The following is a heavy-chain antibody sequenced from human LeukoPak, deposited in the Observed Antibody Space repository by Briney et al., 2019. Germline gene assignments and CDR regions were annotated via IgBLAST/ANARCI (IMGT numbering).Heavy chain of an antibody. CDR3: ARGDAAMNLVRN. J-gene: IGHJ4*02. Sequence: PSQTLSPTCTVAGGSISTYFWSWIRQPPGKGLEWIGYIYYRGGTSYNPSLKSRVNIAVNTSKNQISLRLNSVTAADTAMYYCARGDAAMNLVRNWGQGTLVTVSS. V-gene: IGHV4-59*01. D-gene: IGHD5-18*01. CDR2: IYYRGGT. CDR1: GGSISTYF.